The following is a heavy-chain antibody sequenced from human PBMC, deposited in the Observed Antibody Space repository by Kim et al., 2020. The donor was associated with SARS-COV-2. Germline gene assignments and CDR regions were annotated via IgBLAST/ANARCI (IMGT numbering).Heavy chain of an antibody. CDR3: AKEDAVAVAGGFDF. D-gene: IGHD6-19*01. CDR2: ISYDGKNK. Sequence: GGSLRLSCAVSGFTFSSYGMHWVRQAPGKGLEWVAGISYDGKNKYYGDAVKGRFTISRDNSKNTLDLQIHSLRGEDTAVYYCAKEDAVAVAGGFDFWGQGTLVTVSS. J-gene: IGHJ4*02. V-gene: IGHV3-30*18. CDR1: GFTFSSYG.